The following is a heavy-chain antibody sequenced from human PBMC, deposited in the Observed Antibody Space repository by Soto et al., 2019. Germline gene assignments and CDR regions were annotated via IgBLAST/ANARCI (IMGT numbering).Heavy chain of an antibody. CDR3: ARRGPGTNFDY. Sequence: LRLSCVASGFTFSTYPMHWVRQAPGKGLDWVAVISYDGSNKFYADSVKGRFTISRDNSKNTLYLQMNSLRAEDTAVYYCARRGPGTNFDYWGQGTLVTVSS. D-gene: IGHD6-13*01. CDR1: GFTFSTYP. CDR2: ISYDGSNK. J-gene: IGHJ4*02. V-gene: IGHV3-30-3*01.